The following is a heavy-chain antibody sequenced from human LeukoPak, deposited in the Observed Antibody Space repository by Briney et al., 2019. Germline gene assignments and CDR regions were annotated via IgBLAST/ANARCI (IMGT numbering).Heavy chain of an antibody. Sequence: GGSLRLSCTASGFTFGDYAMRWVRQAPGKGLEWVGFFRNAPYGGTTEYAASVKGRFTISRDDSKGTAYLQMNSLKTEDTAVYYCTRLSLDSSGYYYPDYWGQGTLVTVSS. J-gene: IGHJ4*02. D-gene: IGHD3-22*01. CDR1: GFTFGDYA. V-gene: IGHV3-49*04. CDR2: FRNAPYGGTT. CDR3: TRLSLDSSGYYYPDY.